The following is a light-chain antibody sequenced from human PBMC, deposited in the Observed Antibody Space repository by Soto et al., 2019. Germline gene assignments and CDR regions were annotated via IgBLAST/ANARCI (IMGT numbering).Light chain of an antibody. CDR1: QSVNSDY. CDR3: QQYGTSPST. Sequence: EIVLTQSPGTLSLFPGERATLSCRATQSVNSDYLVWYQQKPGQAPRLLIYIASRRATGIPDRISGSGYGTYLTLTINRLEHERLAVYYCQQYGTSPSTFRQGTKVQIK. J-gene: IGKJ1*01. V-gene: IGKV3-20*01. CDR2: IAS.